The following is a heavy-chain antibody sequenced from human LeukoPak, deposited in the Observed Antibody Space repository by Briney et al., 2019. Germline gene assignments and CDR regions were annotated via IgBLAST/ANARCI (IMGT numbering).Heavy chain of an antibody. CDR3: ARRVIPITKIVSF. CDR1: GYTFTGYY. V-gene: IGHV1-2*02. Sequence: ASVKVSCKASGYTFTGYYMHWVRQAPGQGLEWMGWINPNSGGTNYAQKFQGRVTMTRDTSISTAYMELSRLRSDDTAVYYCARRVIPITKIVSFWGQGTLVTVSS. CDR2: INPNSGGT. D-gene: IGHD3-22*01. J-gene: IGHJ4*02.